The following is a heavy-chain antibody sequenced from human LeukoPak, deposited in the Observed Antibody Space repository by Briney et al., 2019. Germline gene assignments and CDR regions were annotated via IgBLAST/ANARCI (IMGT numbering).Heavy chain of an antibody. CDR2: IYPGDYDN. CDR3: ARRRRSSSSNWFDP. Sequence: GESLQISCQGSGYSFTSYWIGWGRPMPGKGVEWMGIIYPGDYDNRYSPSFQGQVTISADKSISTAYLQWSSLKASDTAMYYCARRRRSSSSNWFDPWGQGTLVTVSS. J-gene: IGHJ5*02. D-gene: IGHD6-6*01. CDR1: GYSFTSYW. V-gene: IGHV5-51*01.